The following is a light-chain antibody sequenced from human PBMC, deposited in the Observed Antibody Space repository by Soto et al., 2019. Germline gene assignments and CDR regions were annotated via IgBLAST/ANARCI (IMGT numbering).Light chain of an antibody. CDR3: AAWDDSLSGYV. CDR2: RNN. J-gene: IGLJ1*01. V-gene: IGLV1-47*01. Sequence: QAVVTQPPSASVTPGQRVTISCSGSSSNIGSNYVYWYQQLPGTAPKLLIYRNNQRPSGVPDRFSGSKSGTSASLAISGLRSEDEADYYCAAWDDSLSGYVFGTGTKVTVL. CDR1: SSNIGSNY.